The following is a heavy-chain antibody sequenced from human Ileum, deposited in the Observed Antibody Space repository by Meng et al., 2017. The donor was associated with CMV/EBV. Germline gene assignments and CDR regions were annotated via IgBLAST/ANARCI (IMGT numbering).Heavy chain of an antibody. CDR2: INHSGST. V-gene: IGHV4-34*01. J-gene: IGHJ5*02. CDR3: ARGGGGWYLNWFDP. CDR1: GRSFSGYY. Sequence: CAVYGRSFSGYYWRWIRQPPGKGLEWIGEINHSGSTNYNPSLKSRVTISVDTSKNQFSLKLSSVTAADTAVYYCARGGGGWYLNWFDPWGQGTLVTVSS. D-gene: IGHD6-19*01.